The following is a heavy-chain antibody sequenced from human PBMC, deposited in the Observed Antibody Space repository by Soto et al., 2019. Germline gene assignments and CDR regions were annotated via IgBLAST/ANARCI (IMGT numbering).Heavy chain of an antibody. D-gene: IGHD5-12*01. J-gene: IGHJ4*02. V-gene: IGHV1-69*08. CDR1: GGTFSTYS. Sequence: QVQLVQSGAEVKKPGSSVKVSCKASGGTFSTYSISWVRQAPGQGIEWMGRIIPILGIANHAEKFQGRVTXTXXQSTTIADMELSSLRSEDTAVYSCARDRGDGYNWNWGQGTLVTVSS. CDR2: IIPILGIA. CDR3: ARDRGDGYNWN.